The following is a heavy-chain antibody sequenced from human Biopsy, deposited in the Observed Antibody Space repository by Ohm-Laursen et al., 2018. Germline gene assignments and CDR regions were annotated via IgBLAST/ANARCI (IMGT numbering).Heavy chain of an antibody. Sequence: SLRLSCSVPGFSFSSYGMHWVRQAPGKGLEWGAVLWYDGTNKYYADSVKGRFTISRDNSKNTLYLQMNSLRAEDTAMYYCARPTNARAGGAPFDIWGQGTMVTVSS. J-gene: IGHJ3*02. CDR2: LWYDGTNK. D-gene: IGHD1-1*01. CDR3: ARPTNARAGGAPFDI. V-gene: IGHV3-33*01. CDR1: GFSFSSYG.